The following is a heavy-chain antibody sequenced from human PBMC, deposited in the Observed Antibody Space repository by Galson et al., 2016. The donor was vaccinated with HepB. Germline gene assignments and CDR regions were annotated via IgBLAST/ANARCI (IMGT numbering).Heavy chain of an antibody. CDR3: ARLNGARGGGETASA. CDR2: IYPGDSDT. J-gene: IGHJ5*02. V-gene: IGHV5-51*01. D-gene: IGHD5-18*01. CDR1: GYSFTREW. Sequence: QSGAEVKKPGESLKISCKGSGYSFTREWIAWVRQMPGKGLEWMGIIYPGDSDTRYSPSFQGQVTSSADKSASTAYMNWISLKAADTAMYYCARLNGARGGGETASAWGQGTLVTVSA.